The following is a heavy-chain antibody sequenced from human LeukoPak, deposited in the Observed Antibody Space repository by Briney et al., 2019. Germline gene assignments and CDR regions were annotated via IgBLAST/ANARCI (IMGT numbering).Heavy chain of an antibody. Sequence: GGSLRLSCAASGFTFSSYSLNWVRQAPGKGLEWVSSISSSSSYIYYADSVKGRFTISRYNAKNSLYLQMNSLRAEDTAVYYCAREGAFDYDILTGYYSPVKGVFDYWGQGTLVTVSS. CDR1: GFTFSSYS. V-gene: IGHV3-21*01. CDR2: ISSSSSYI. J-gene: IGHJ4*02. D-gene: IGHD3-9*01. CDR3: AREGAFDYDILTGYYSPVKGVFDY.